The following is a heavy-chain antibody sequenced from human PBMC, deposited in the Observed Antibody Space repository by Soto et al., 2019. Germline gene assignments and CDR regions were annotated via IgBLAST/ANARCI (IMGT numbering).Heavy chain of an antibody. Sequence: ALVNGARKASGYRLTGDVSSRVLQDPGQGLEWMGWISAYNGNTNYAQKLQGRVTMTTDTSTSTAYMELRSLRSDDTAVYYCARDLGAIYDILSGYGMDVWGQGTTVTVSS. D-gene: IGHD3-9*01. CDR1: GYRLTGDV. J-gene: IGHJ6*02. CDR3: ARDLGAIYDILSGYGMDV. V-gene: IGHV1-18*01. CDR2: ISAYNGNT.